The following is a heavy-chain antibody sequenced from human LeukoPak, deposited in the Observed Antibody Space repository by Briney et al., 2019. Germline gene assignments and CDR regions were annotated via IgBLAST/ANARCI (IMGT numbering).Heavy chain of an antibody. CDR2: ISAYNGNT. J-gene: IGHJ5*02. Sequence: ASVKVPCKASGYTFTSYGISWVRQAPGQGLEWMGWISAYNGNTNYAQKLQGRVTMTTDTSTSTAYMELRSLRSDDTAVYYCARLRIAVAGNGWFDPWGQGTLVTVSS. V-gene: IGHV1-18*01. CDR1: GYTFTSYG. D-gene: IGHD6-19*01. CDR3: ARLRIAVAGNGWFDP.